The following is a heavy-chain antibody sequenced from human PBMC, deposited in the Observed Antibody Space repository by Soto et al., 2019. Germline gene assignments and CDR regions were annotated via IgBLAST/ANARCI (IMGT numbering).Heavy chain of an antibody. J-gene: IGHJ5*02. D-gene: IGHD6-19*01. CDR1: GYTFTAYL. V-gene: IGHV1-3*01. CDR2: INAGNGYK. CDR3: AREPVAVSSFAP. Sequence: QVQLVQSGAGVKMPGASVRISCKASGYTFTAYLIHWVREAPGQGLEWMGWINAGNGYKESGQKVHGSMNISRHAAASTASVAVTRPTPEPTAIYCYAREPVAVSSFAPSGQGSLATVS.